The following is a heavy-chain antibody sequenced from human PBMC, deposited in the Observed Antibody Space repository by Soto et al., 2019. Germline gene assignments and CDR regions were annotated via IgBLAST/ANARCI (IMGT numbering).Heavy chain of an antibody. J-gene: IGHJ3*02. CDR2: ISYDGSNK. Sequence: TGGSLRLSCAASGLTFSSYGMHWVRQAPGKGLEWVAVISYDGSNKYYADSVKGRFTISRDNSKNTLYLQMNSLRAEDTAVYYCAKDVVILRYFDLDAFDIWGQGTMVTVSS. V-gene: IGHV3-30*18. CDR3: AKDVVILRYFDLDAFDI. CDR1: GLTFSSYG. D-gene: IGHD3-9*01.